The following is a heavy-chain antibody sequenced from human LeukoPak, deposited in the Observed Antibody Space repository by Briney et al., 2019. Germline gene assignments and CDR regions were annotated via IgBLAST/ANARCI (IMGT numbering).Heavy chain of an antibody. Sequence: SQTLSLTCAISGDSVSSNSAAWNWIRQSPSRGLEWLGRTYYRSKWYNDYAVSVKSRITINPDTSKNQFSLQLNSVTPEDTAVYYCARVIQGEATAKTGPYYYYMDVWGKGTTVTISS. D-gene: IGHD5-12*01. V-gene: IGHV6-1*01. CDR2: TYYRSKWYN. J-gene: IGHJ6*03. CDR1: GDSVSSNSAA. CDR3: ARVIQGEATAKTGPYYYYMDV.